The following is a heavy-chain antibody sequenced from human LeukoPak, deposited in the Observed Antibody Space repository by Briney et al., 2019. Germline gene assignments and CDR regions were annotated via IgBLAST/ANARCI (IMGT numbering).Heavy chain of an antibody. Sequence: SETLSLTCAVYGGSFRGYYWSWLRQPPGKGLEWIGEINHSGSTNYNPSLKSRVTISVDTSKNQFSLRLSSVTAADTAVYYCARGTDYYDSSGYSRGHYFDYWGQGTLVTVSS. CDR2: INHSGST. CDR3: ARGTDYYDSSGYSRGHYFDY. CDR1: GGSFRGYY. J-gene: IGHJ4*02. V-gene: IGHV4-34*01. D-gene: IGHD3-22*01.